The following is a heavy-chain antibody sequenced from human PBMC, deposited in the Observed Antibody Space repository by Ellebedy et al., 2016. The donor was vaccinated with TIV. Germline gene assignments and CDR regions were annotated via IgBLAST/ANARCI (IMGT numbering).Heavy chain of an antibody. Sequence: ASVKVSCKASGYTFTSYGISWVRQAPGQGLEWVGSISGHNGNTNYAQKLQGRVTMTTDASTSTAYMELRSLRSDDTAVYYCARASGDSPAGYYYYYGMDVWGQGTTVTVSS. D-gene: IGHD4-17*01. CDR3: ARASGDSPAGYYYYYGMDV. J-gene: IGHJ6*02. V-gene: IGHV1-18*04. CDR2: ISGHNGNT. CDR1: GYTFTSYG.